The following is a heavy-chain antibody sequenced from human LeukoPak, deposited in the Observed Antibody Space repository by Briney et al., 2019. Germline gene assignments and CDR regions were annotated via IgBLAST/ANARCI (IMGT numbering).Heavy chain of an antibody. CDR2: IRYDGSNK. CDR1: GFTFSSYG. CDR3: AKDYYGSGSYYSYNWFDP. Sequence: GGSLRLSCAASGFTFSSYGMHWVRQAPGKGLEWVAFIRYDGSNKYNADSVKGRFTISRDNSKNTLYLQMNSLRAEDTAVYYCAKDYYGSGSYYSYNWFDPWGQGTLVTVSS. D-gene: IGHD3-10*01. V-gene: IGHV3-30*02. J-gene: IGHJ5*02.